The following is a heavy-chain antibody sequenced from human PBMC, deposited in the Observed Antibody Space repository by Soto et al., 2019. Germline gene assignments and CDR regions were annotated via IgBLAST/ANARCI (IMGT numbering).Heavy chain of an antibody. V-gene: IGHV1-8*01. D-gene: IGHD5-18*01. CDR1: GYTFTNYD. CDR3: ARDVGYGLIDY. Sequence: ASVKVSCKASGYTFTNYDIVWVPQATGQGLEWMGWMNPNSGNLDFAQKFQGRLTLTRNTSIGTAYMELISLRSEDTAVYYCARDVGYGLIDYWGQGTLVTVSS. CDR2: MNPNSGNL. J-gene: IGHJ4*02.